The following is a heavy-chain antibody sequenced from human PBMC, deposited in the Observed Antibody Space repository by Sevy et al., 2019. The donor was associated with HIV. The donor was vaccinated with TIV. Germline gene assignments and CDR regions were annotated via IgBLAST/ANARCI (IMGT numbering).Heavy chain of an antibody. CDR1: GYTFVTYG. V-gene: IGHV1-18*01. D-gene: IGHD3-22*01. J-gene: IGHJ4*02. CDR3: VRDANYDSESSGYPFDD. CDR2: ISGNDGST. Sequence: VSVKVSCKTSGYTFVTYGISWVRQVPGQGPQWMGWISGNDGSTREAQIFQDRVTMTTDRTTSTAYMEVRRLRSDDKAVYYCVRDANYDSESSGYPFDDWGQGTLVTVSS.